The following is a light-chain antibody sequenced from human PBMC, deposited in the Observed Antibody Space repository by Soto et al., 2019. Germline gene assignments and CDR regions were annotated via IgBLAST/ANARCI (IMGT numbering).Light chain of an antibody. CDR2: GND. J-gene: IGLJ2*01. V-gene: IGLV1-40*01. Sequence: QSVLTQSPSVSGAPGQRVTISCTGNSSNIGAGYDVHWYKQLPGTAPKVLIYGNDNRPLGVPDRFSGSKSGTSGSLVISGLQAEDEAEYDCCSYAGSNSLIFGGGTKLTVL. CDR3: CSYAGSNSLI. CDR1: SSNIGAGYD.